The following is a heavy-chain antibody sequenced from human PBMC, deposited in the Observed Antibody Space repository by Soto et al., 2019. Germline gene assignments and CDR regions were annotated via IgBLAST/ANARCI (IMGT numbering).Heavy chain of an antibody. CDR1: GFTFSSYG. CDR2: ISYDGSNK. Sequence: QVQLVESGGGVVQPGRSLRLSCAASGFTFSSYGMHWVRQAPGKGLEWVAVISYDGSNKYYADSVKGRFTISRDNSKNTLYLQMNRLRAEDTAVYYCAKDLLGPGRAYGMDVWCQGTTVTVSS. D-gene: IGHD7-27*01. J-gene: IGHJ6*02. V-gene: IGHV3-30*18. CDR3: AKDLLGPGRAYGMDV.